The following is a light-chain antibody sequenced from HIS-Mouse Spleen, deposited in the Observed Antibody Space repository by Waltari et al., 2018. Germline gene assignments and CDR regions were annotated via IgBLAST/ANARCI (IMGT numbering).Light chain of an antibody. J-gene: IGLJ3*02. CDR1: SSNIGSNT. V-gene: IGLV1-44*01. Sequence: QSVLTQPPSASGTPGQRVTISCSGSSSNIGSNTVNWYQQLPGTAPKLLIYSNNQRPSWVPDRFSGSKSGTSASLAISGLQSEDAADYYCAAWDDSLVWVFGGGTKLTVL. CDR2: SNN. CDR3: AAWDDSLVWV.